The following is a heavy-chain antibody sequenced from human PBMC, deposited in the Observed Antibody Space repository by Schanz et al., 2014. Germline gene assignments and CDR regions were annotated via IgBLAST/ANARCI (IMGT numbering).Heavy chain of an antibody. CDR1: GYTFTGYS. V-gene: IGHV1-2*06. Sequence: QVQLVQSGAEVKKPGASVKVSCKASGYTFTGYSMHWVRQAPGQGLQWMGRINPNSGDTDYAHNFHGRVPMTRDTSISTAYMELSRLRSDDPAVYYCARSMIEVAAFDYRGQGTLVTVSS. D-gene: IGHD3-22*01. CDR3: ARSMIEVAAFDY. J-gene: IGHJ4*02. CDR2: INPNSGDT.